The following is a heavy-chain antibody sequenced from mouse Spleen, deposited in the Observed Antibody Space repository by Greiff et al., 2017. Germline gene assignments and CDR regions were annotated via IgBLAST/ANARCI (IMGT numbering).Heavy chain of an antibody. Sequence: EVKLVESEGGLVQPGSSMKFSCTASGFTFSDYYMAWVRQVPEKGLEWVAIINYDGSSTYYLDSLKSRFIISRDNAKNILYLQMSSLKSEDTATYYCARESYDNHWYFDVWGAGTTVTVSS. D-gene: IGHD2-1*01. V-gene: IGHV5-16*01. J-gene: IGHJ1*01. CDR2: INYDGSST. CDR1: GFTFSDYY. CDR3: ARESYDNHWYFDV.